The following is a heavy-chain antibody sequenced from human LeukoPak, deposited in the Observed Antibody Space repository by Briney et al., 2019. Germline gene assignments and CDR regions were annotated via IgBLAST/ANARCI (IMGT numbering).Heavy chain of an antibody. CDR3: ARLDATIHYYYYMGV. J-gene: IGHJ6*03. D-gene: IGHD5-12*01. Sequence: PSETLSLTCTVSGGSISSYYWSWIRQPPGKGLEWIGYIYTSGSTNYNPSLKSRVTISVDTSKNQFSLKLSSVTAADTAVYYCARLDATIHYYYYMGVWGKGTTVTVSS. V-gene: IGHV4-4*09. CDR2: IYTSGST. CDR1: GGSISSYY.